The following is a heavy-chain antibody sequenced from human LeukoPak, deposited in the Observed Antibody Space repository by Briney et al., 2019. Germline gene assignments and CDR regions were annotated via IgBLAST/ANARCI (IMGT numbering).Heavy chain of an antibody. V-gene: IGHV1-69*05. CDR2: IIPIFGTA. Sequence: ASVKVSCKASGGTFSSYAIGWVRQAPGQGLEWMGRIIPIFGTANYAQKFQGRVTITTDESTSTAYMELSSLRSEDTAVYYCARQRLAYYYDSSGYPFDYWGQGTLVTVSS. CDR1: GGTFSSYA. CDR3: ARQRLAYYYDSSGYPFDY. J-gene: IGHJ4*02. D-gene: IGHD3-22*01.